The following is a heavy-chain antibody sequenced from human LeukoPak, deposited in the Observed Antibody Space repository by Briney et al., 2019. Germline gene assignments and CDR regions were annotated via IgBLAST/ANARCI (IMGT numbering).Heavy chain of an antibody. CDR2: IIPILNTA. CDR1: GGTFSSYA. Sequence: SVKVSCKASGGTFSSYAVSWVRRAPGQGLEWMGGIIPILNTAIYAQKFQGRVTITADESTSLAYMDLSSLRSEDTAVYYCARHGGYGYNFDNWGQGTLVTVSS. J-gene: IGHJ4*02. CDR3: ARHGGYGYNFDN. V-gene: IGHV1-69*01. D-gene: IGHD5-24*01.